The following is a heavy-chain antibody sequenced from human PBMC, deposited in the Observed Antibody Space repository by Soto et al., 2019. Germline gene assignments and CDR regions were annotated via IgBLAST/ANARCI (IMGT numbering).Heavy chain of an antibody. D-gene: IGHD3-10*01. CDR1: GFTFSGYA. J-gene: IGHJ4*02. V-gene: IGHV3-23*01. CDR3: ARAPSPLWFGELLTY. CDR2: ISGSGGST. Sequence: GGSLRLSCAASGFTFSGYAMSWVRQAPGKGLEWVSAISGSGGSTYYADSVKGRFTISRDNSKNTLYLQMNSLRAEDTAVYYCARAPSPLWFGELLTYWGQGTLVTVSS.